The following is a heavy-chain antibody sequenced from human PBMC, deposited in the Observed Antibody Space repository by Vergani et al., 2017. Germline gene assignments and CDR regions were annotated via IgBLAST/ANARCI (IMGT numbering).Heavy chain of an antibody. CDR1: GYSITSGYY. CDR3: ARVGTGGDFDEAFDI. D-gene: IGHD7-27*01. V-gene: IGHV4-38-2*02. CDR2: IYHTGSA. J-gene: IGHJ3*02. Sequence: QVQLLESGPGLLKPSETLSLTCSVSGYSITSGYYWGWIRQPPGRGLEWIGSIYHTGSASYNPSLKSRVTVSGDTSMNQVSLKLNSVTAGDTAVYYCARVGTGGDFDEAFDIWGQGTMVPVSS.